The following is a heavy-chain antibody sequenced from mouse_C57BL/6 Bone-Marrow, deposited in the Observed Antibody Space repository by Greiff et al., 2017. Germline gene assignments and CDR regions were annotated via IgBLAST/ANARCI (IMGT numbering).Heavy chain of an antibody. CDR3: AICDGSLAY. D-gene: IGHD1-1*01. CDR2: IRNKANGYTT. CDR1: GFTFTDYY. V-gene: IGHV7-3*01. Sequence: EVQRVESGGGLVQPGGSLSLSCAASGFTFTDYYMSWVRQPPGKALEWLGFIRNKANGYTTEYSASVKGRFTISRDNSQRILYLQINALRAEDSATYYCAICDGSLAYWGQGTLVTVSA. J-gene: IGHJ3*01.